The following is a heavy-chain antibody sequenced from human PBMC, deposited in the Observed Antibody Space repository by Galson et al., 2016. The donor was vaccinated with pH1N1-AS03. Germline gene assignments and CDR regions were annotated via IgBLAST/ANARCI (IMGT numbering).Heavy chain of an antibody. V-gene: IGHV3-53*01. Sequence: SLRLSCAVSGLSVAMNYMSWVRQAPGKGLEWVSSIYTGGDTFYTDSVRGRFTISRDDSKNTLYLQMISLRAADTAMYYCAGVDSSTYSDGWVPFDYWGQGTLVTVSS. CDR3: AGVDSSTYSDGWVPFDY. D-gene: IGHD5-24*01. CDR1: GLSVAMNY. CDR2: IYTGGDT. J-gene: IGHJ4*02.